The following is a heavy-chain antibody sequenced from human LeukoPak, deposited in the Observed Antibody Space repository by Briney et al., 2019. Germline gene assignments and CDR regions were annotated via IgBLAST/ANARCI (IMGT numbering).Heavy chain of an antibody. Sequence: GGSLRLSCAASGFTFSSYAMNWVRQAPGKGLEWVANTKEDGSEKYYVDSVKSRFTISRNNAKNSLYLQMNSLGAEDTAFYYCARDAYSGYDSYYFDYWGQGTLVTVSS. CDR2: TKEDGSEK. CDR3: ARDAYSGYDSYYFDY. D-gene: IGHD5-12*01. V-gene: IGHV3-7*04. J-gene: IGHJ4*02. CDR1: GFTFSSYA.